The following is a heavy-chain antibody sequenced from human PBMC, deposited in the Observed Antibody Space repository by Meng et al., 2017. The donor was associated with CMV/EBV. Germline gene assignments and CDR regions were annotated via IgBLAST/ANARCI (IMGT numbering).Heavy chain of an antibody. CDR3: AKDGYSSGWYHWFDP. D-gene: IGHD6-19*01. CDR1: GFTFSSYG. Sequence: GESLKISCAASGFTFSSYGMHWVRQAPGKGLEWVAFIRYDGSNKYYADSVKGRFTISRDNSKNTLYLQMNSLRAEDTAVYYRAKDGYSSGWYHWFDPWGQGTLVTVSS. J-gene: IGHJ5*02. V-gene: IGHV3-30*02. CDR2: IRYDGSNK.